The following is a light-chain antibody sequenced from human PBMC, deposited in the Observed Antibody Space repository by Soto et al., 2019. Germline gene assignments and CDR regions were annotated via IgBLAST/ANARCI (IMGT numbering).Light chain of an antibody. V-gene: IGLV2-23*01. CDR3: CSYAGSSTWV. J-gene: IGLJ3*02. CDR2: EGS. Sequence: QSALTQPASVSGSPGQSITISCTGTSSDVGSYDLVSWYQQYPGKAPKLMIYEGSKRPSGVSNRFSGSKSGNTASLTISGLQAEDEGDYYCCSYAGSSTWVFGAGTKLTVL. CDR1: SSDVGSYDL.